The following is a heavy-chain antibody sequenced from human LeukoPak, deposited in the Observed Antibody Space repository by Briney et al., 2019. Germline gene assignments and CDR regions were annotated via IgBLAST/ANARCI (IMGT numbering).Heavy chain of an antibody. J-gene: IGHJ4*02. Sequence: TGGSLRLSCAASGFTFTDSAVTWVRQPPGKGLEWVSTISSSGGNTIYIDSVKDRFTISRDNSKNTLYLQMNSLRAEDSAIYYCAKGGGYAPLDSWGQGTLVTVSS. CDR2: ISSSGGNT. D-gene: IGHD5-12*01. V-gene: IGHV3-23*01. CDR1: GFTFTDSA. CDR3: AKGGGYAPLDS.